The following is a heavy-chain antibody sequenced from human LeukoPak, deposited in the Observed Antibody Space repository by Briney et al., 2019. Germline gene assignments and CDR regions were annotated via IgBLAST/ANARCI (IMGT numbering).Heavy chain of an antibody. CDR3: AREGGITMIVVVPPDY. J-gene: IGHJ4*02. CDR1: GFTFSRYA. V-gene: IGHV3-30-3*01. Sequence: GGSLRLSCAASGFTFSRYAMHWVRQAPGKGLEWVAVISYDGSNKYYADSVKGRFTISRDNSKNTLYLQMNSLRTEDTAVYYCAREGGITMIVVVPPDYWGQGTLVAVSS. D-gene: IGHD3-22*01. CDR2: ISYDGSNK.